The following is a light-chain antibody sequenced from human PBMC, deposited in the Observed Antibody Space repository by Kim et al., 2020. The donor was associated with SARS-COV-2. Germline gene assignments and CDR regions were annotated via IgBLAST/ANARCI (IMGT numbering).Light chain of an antibody. J-gene: IGLJ2*01. CDR3: QAWDSSTVV. V-gene: IGLV3-1*01. Sequence: SVAPGQTVSSTGSGDKLVYKAACWEQQKPGQYPVLVIYQDSKRPSGIPDRFSGSNSGNTATLTISGTQAMDEADDYCQAWDSSTVVFGGGTQLTVL. CDR1: KLVYKA. CDR2: QDS.